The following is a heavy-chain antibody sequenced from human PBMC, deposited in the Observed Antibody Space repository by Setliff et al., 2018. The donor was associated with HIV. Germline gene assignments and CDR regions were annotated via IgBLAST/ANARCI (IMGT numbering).Heavy chain of an antibody. J-gene: IGHJ4*02. V-gene: IGHV5-51*01. CDR2: IYPGDSDT. Sequence: GESLKISCKGSGYSFTNYWIGWVRQMPGKGLEWMGIIYPGDSDTRYSPSFQGQVTISADKSINTAYLQWTTLKASDSAMYYCARPRGNDYAGSGFDNWGQGTLVTVSS. CDR1: GYSFTNYW. CDR3: ARPRGNDYAGSGFDN. D-gene: IGHD2-2*01.